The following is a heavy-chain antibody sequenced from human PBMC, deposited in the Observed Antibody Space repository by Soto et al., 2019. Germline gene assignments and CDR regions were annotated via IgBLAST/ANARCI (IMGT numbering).Heavy chain of an antibody. CDR2: IIPIFGTA. J-gene: IGHJ4*02. V-gene: IGHV1-69*13. D-gene: IGHD3-22*01. CDR1: RGAFNSCA. CDR3: ARGHIDSSGYYYLYYFDY. Sequence: PAKLLSNAFRGAFNSCAMCWARRARRQGREWMGGIIPIFGTANYAQKFQGRVTITADESTSTAYMELSSLRSEDTAVYYCARGHIDSSGYYYLYYFDYWGQGTLVTVSS.